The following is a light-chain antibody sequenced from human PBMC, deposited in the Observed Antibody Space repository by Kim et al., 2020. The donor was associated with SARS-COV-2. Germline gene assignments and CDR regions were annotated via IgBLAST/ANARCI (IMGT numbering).Light chain of an antibody. CDR3: QQYNNWPLT. CDR2: GAS. CDR1: QSVSSN. Sequence: EIEMTQSPSSLSVSPGDRATLSCRASQSVSSNLAWYQQKPGQAPRLLIYGASTMATGIPARFSGSGSGTEFTLTISSLQSEDFAVYYCQQYNNWPLTFGGGTKVDIK. V-gene: IGKV3-15*01. J-gene: IGKJ4*01.